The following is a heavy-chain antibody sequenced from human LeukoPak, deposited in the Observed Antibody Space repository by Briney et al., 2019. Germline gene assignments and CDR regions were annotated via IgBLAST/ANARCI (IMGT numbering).Heavy chain of an antibody. Sequence: GGSRRLSCAASGFTFSTYAMSWVRQAPGKGLEWVSTISGSGGSTYHADSVKGRFTISRDSSKNTLYLQMNSLRAEDTAVYYCAKNGYCSRTSCLHYGMDVWGQGTTVTVSS. V-gene: IGHV3-23*01. CDR2: ISGSGGST. CDR1: GFTFSTYA. CDR3: AKNGYCSRTSCLHYGMDV. D-gene: IGHD2-2*01. J-gene: IGHJ6*02.